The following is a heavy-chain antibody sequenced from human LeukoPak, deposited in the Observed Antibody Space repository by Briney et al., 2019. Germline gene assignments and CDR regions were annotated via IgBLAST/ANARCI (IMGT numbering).Heavy chain of an antibody. CDR3: ARDGGFGSGSYGYFDY. CDR2: INPSGGST. CDR1: GYTFTGYY. D-gene: IGHD5-18*01. V-gene: IGHV1-46*01. J-gene: IGHJ4*02. Sequence: ASVKVSCKASGYTFTGYYMHWVRQAPGQGLEWMGWINPSGGSTSYAQKFQGRVTMTRDTSTSTVYMELSSLRSEDTAVYYCARDGGFGSGSYGYFDYWGQGTLVTVSS.